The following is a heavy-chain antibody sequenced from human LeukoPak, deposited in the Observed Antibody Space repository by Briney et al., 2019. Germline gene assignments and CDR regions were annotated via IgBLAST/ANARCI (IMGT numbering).Heavy chain of an antibody. D-gene: IGHD3-3*01. CDR1: GVSISPYY. Sequence: RTSETLSLTCAVSGVSISPYYWAWIRQPPGKGLEWMGYIHTRGRNNQYPSLKSRVTISVDKSKNHSSLRLAYVTAADTAVYYCARLSAAVHLGAFDLWGQGTMVTVSS. CDR3: ARLSAAVHLGAFDL. CDR2: IHTRGRN. J-gene: IGHJ3*01. V-gene: IGHV4-4*09.